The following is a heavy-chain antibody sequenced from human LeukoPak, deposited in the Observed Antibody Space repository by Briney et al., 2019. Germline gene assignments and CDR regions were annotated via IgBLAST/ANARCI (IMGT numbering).Heavy chain of an antibody. CDR3: ARMAPYYYYYYMDV. V-gene: IGHV4-38-2*02. D-gene: IGHD5-24*01. J-gene: IGHJ6*03. CDR2: IYHSGST. CDR1: GYSISSGYY. Sequence: KPSETLSLTCTVSGYSISSGYYWGWIRQPPGKGLEWIGSIYHSGSTYYNPSLKSRVTISVDTSKNQFSLKLSSVTAADTAVYYCARMAPYYYYYYMDVRGKGTTVTVSS.